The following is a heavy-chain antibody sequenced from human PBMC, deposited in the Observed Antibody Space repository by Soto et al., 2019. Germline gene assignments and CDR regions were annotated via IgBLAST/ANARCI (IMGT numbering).Heavy chain of an antibody. CDR3: ARDSTPTVATRVEPPYYYYGMDV. Sequence: QVQLVQSGAEVKKPGASVKVSCKASGYTFTSYGISWVRQAPGQGLEWMGWISAYNGNTNYAQKLQGRVTMTTDTSRSTAYMELRSLRSDDTAVYYCARDSTPTVATRVEPPYYYYGMDVWGQGTTVTVSS. J-gene: IGHJ6*02. CDR2: ISAYNGNT. V-gene: IGHV1-18*01. D-gene: IGHD5-12*01. CDR1: GYTFTSYG.